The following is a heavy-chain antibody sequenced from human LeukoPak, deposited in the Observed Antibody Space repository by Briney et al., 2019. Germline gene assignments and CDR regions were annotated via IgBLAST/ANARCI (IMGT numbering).Heavy chain of an antibody. Sequence: GSSVKVSCKASGGTFSGYAISWVRQAPGQGLEWMGRIIPILGIANYAQKFQGRVTITADKSTSTAYMELSSLRSEDTAVYYCAKLAKGDGGYCTNGVCYPLDYWGQGTLVTVSS. CDR2: IIPILGIA. CDR3: AKLAKGDGGYCTNGVCYPLDY. J-gene: IGHJ4*02. D-gene: IGHD2-8*01. CDR1: GGTFSGYA. V-gene: IGHV1-69*04.